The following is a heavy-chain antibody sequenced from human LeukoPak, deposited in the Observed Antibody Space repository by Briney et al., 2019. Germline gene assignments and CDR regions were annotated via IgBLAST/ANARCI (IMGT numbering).Heavy chain of an antibody. CDR1: GGSFSGYY. J-gene: IGHJ4*02. Sequence: SETLSLTCAVYGGSFSGYYWSWIRQPPGKGLEWIGEINHSGSTNYNPSLKSRVTISVDTSKNQSSLKLSSVTAADTAVYYCARRTSSSWYFDYWGQGTLVTVSS. D-gene: IGHD6-13*01. V-gene: IGHV4-34*01. CDR3: ARRTSSSWYFDY. CDR2: INHSGST.